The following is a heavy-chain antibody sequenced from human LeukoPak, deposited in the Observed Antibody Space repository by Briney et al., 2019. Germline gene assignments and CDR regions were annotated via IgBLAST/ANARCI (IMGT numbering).Heavy chain of an antibody. V-gene: IGHV1-8*01. Sequence: ASVKVSCKASGYTFTSYDINWVRQATGQGLEWMGWMNPNSGNTGYAQKFQGRVTMTRNTSISTAYMELSSLRSEDTAVYYCARGTILYCSSTSCRTFDYWGQGTLVTVSS. CDR2: MNPNSGNT. D-gene: IGHD2-2*01. CDR1: GYTFTSYD. J-gene: IGHJ4*02. CDR3: ARGTILYCSSTSCRTFDY.